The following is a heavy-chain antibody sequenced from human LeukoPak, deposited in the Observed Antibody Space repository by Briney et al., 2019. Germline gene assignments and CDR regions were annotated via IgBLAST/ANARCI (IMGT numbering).Heavy chain of an antibody. J-gene: IGHJ3*02. CDR1: GGSFSDYS. CDR3: ASGVGEFFPDAFNI. D-gene: IGHD3-10*01. V-gene: IGHV4-34*01. Sequence: SETLSLTCAVFGGSFSDYSWTWIRQTPGKGLEWIGEINHRGGTNYNPSLKSRLTISVDTSKDQFSLNLTSVTAADTAAYYCASGVGEFFPDAFNIWGQGTMVGVFS. CDR2: INHRGGT.